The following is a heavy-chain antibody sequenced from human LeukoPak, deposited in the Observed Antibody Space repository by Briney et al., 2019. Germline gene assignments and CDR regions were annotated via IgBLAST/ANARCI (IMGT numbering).Heavy chain of an antibody. J-gene: IGHJ4*02. Sequence: PGGSLGLSCAASGFTFSSYSMNWVRQAPGKGLEWVSYINTGSSTMYYADSVKGRFTISRDNAKNSLYLQMNSLRVEDTAVYYCARDTMVRGVLSSIYWGQGTLVTVSS. D-gene: IGHD3-10*01. CDR2: INTGSSTM. CDR3: ARDTMVRGVLSSIY. CDR1: GFTFSSYS. V-gene: IGHV3-48*04.